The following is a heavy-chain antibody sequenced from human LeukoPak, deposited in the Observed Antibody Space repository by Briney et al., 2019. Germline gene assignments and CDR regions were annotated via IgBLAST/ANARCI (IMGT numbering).Heavy chain of an antibody. CDR3: AKESHYDILTGYWNGMDV. V-gene: IGHV3-30*18. J-gene: IGHJ6*02. D-gene: IGHD3-9*01. CDR1: GFTFSSYG. Sequence: PGRSLRLSCAASGFTFSSYGMHWVRQAPGKGLEWVAVISYDGSNKYYADSVKGRFTISRDNSKNTLYLQMNSLRAEDTAVYYCAKESHYDILTGYWNGMDVWGQGTTVTVSS. CDR2: ISYDGSNK.